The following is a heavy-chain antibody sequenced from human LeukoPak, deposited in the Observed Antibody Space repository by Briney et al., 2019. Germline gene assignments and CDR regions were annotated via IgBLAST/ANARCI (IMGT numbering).Heavy chain of an antibody. D-gene: IGHD3-10*01. Sequence: SETLSLTCTVSGGSISSSSYYWGWIRQPPGKGLEWIGSIYYSGSTNYNPSLKSRVTISVDTSKNQFSLKLSSVTAADTAVYYCARVSMVRGVYYYYMDVWGKGTTVTVSS. CDR2: IYYSGST. CDR1: GGSISSSSYY. J-gene: IGHJ6*03. CDR3: ARVSMVRGVYYYYMDV. V-gene: IGHV4-39*07.